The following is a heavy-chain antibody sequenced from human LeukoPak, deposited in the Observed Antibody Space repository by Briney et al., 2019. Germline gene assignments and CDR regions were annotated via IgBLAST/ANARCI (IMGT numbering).Heavy chain of an antibody. Sequence: GESLKISCKGSGYSFTSYWVAWVRQMPGMGLEWMGAVYPGNSDTRYSPSFQGQVTISADRSISTAYLQWSSLKASDTAMYYCARGATTHDYWGQGTLVTVSS. D-gene: IGHD1-1*01. CDR1: GYSFTSYW. J-gene: IGHJ4*02. V-gene: IGHV5-51*01. CDR3: ARGATTHDY. CDR2: VYPGNSDT.